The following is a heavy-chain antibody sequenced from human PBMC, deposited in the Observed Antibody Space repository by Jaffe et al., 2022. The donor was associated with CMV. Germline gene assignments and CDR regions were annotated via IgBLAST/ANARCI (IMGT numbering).Heavy chain of an antibody. CDR3: ARGDGYNSFDY. J-gene: IGHJ4*02. CDR2: ISGGGGGT. V-gene: IGHV3-23*04. Sequence: EVQLVESGGGLVQPGGSLRLSCAASGFTFSSYAMNWVRQAPGKGLEWVSAISGGGGGTYYADSVKGRFTISRDNSKNTLSLQMSSLRAEDTAVYYCARGDGYNSFDYWGQGTLVTVSS. D-gene: IGHD5-12*01. CDR1: GFTFSSYA.